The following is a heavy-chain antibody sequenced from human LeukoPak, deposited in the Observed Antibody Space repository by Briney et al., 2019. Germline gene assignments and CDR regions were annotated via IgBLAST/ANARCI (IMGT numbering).Heavy chain of an antibody. CDR2: IYYSGNT. J-gene: IGHJ4*02. D-gene: IGHD1-26*01. CDR3: ARAYSGTLPAKD. CDR1: GGSISTNY. Sequence: SETLSLTSTVSGGSISTNYWTSIRQPPGKGLKWIGYIYYSGNTNYNPSLKSRVTISVDKSRNQFSLKLTSVTAADTAVYYCARAYSGTLPAKDWGQGTLVTVSS. V-gene: IGHV4-59*01.